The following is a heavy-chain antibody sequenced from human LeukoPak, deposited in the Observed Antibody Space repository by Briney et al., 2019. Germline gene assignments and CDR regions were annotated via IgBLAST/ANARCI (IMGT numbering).Heavy chain of an antibody. D-gene: IGHD5-24*01. V-gene: IGHV3-74*01. Sequence: GGSLRLSCSASGFTFSSYWMHWVRQAPGKGLVWVSPINGDGSRTIYADSVKGRFTISRDNTKNTLYLQMNNLRAEDTAVYYCARDGLATTPLDYWGQGTVVTVSS. CDR2: INGDGSRT. J-gene: IGHJ4*02. CDR1: GFTFSSYW. CDR3: ARDGLATTPLDY.